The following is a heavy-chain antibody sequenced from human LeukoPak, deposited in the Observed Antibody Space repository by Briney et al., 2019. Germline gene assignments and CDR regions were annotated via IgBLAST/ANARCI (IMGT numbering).Heavy chain of an antibody. CDR3: ARGPGYCSGGSCYGLGAFDI. J-gene: IGHJ3*02. CDR2: ISSSSSYI. V-gene: IGHV3-21*01. D-gene: IGHD2-15*01. Sequence: GGSVRLSCAASGFTFSSYSMNWVRQAPGKGLEWVSSISSSSSYIYYADSVKGRFTISRDNAKNSLYLQMNSLRAEDTAVYYCARGPGYCSGGSCYGLGAFDIWGQGTMVTVSS. CDR1: GFTFSSYS.